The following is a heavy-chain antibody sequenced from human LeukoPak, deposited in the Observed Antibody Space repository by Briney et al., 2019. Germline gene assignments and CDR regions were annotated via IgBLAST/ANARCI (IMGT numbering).Heavy chain of an antibody. D-gene: IGHD3-3*01. V-gene: IGHV1-69*13. CDR3: ASTLFGVAPDY. CDR1: GGTFSSYA. Sequence: SVKVSCKASGGTFSSYAISWVRQTPGQGLEWMGGIIPIFGTANYAQKFQGRVTITADESTSTAYMELSSLRSEDTAVYYCASTLFGVAPDYWGQGTLVTVSS. CDR2: IIPIFGTA. J-gene: IGHJ4*02.